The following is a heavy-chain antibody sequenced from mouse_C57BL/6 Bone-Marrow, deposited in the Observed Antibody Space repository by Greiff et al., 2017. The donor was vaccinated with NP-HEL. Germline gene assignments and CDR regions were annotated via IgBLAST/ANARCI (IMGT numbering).Heavy chain of an antibody. J-gene: IGHJ2*01. V-gene: IGHV1-82*01. D-gene: IGHD3-3*01. CDR2: IYPGDGDT. CDR1: GYAFSSSW. Sequence: VQLQQSGPELVKPGASVKISCKASGYAFSSSWMNWVKQRPGKGLEWIGRIYPGDGDTNYNGKFKGKATLTADKSSSTAYMQLSSLTSEDSAVYFCARRDSFYYFGYWGQGTTLTVSS. CDR3: ARRDSFYYFGY.